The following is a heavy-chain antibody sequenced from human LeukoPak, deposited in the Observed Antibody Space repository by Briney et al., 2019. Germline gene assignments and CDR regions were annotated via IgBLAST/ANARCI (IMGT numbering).Heavy chain of an antibody. J-gene: IGHJ3*02. CDR3: ARDGGSYLQSFTGVFDI. Sequence: ASVKVSCKASGYTFTSYGISWVRQAPGQGLEWMGWISAYNGNTNYAQKLQGRVTMTTDTSTSTAYMELRSLGSDDTAVYYCARDGGSYLQSFTGVFDIWGQGTMVTVSS. D-gene: IGHD1-26*01. CDR2: ISAYNGNT. CDR1: GYTFTSYG. V-gene: IGHV1-18*01.